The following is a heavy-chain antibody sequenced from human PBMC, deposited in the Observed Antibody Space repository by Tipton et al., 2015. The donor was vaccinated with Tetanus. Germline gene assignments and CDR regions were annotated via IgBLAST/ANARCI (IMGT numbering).Heavy chain of an antibody. CDR1: GGSISSNYW. D-gene: IGHD3-22*01. CDR3: ARDRRDFAYDSRGFYSPLYYFDN. V-gene: IGHV4-4*01. J-gene: IGHJ4*02. Sequence: SLRLSCAVSGGSISSNYWWSWVRQSPGTGLEWIGEINHSGNANHNPSLMSRVTLSLDTARGQFSLKLTSVTAADAAVYFCARDRRDFAYDSRGFYSPLYYFDNWGQGVRVTVSS. CDR2: INHSGNA.